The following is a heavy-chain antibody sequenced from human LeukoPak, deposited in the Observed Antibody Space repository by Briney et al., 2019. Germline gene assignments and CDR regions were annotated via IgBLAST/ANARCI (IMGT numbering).Heavy chain of an antibody. V-gene: IGHV3-30*04. CDR1: GFTFSSYA. J-gene: IGHJ6*02. D-gene: IGHD5-18*01. CDR2: ISYDGSNK. Sequence: GRSLRLSCAASGFTFSSYAMHWVRQAPGKGLEWVAVISYDGSNKYYADSVKGRFTISRDNSKNTLYLQMNSLRAEDTAVYYCARVGVQLWYDYYGMDVWGQGTTVTVSS. CDR3: ARVGVQLWYDYYGMDV.